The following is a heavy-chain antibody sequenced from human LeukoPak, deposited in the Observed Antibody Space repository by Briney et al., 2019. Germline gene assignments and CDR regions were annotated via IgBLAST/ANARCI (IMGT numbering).Heavy chain of an antibody. CDR2: ISGSGGST. D-gene: IGHD3-22*01. J-gene: IGHJ4*02. CDR1: RGSFSGYY. CDR3: AKSRDYYDSSNFDC. Sequence: ETLSLTCAVYRGSFSGYYWSWIRQPPGKGLEWVSAISGSGGSTYYADSVKGRFTISRDNSKNTLYLQMNSLRADDTALYYCAKSRDYYDSSNFDCWGQGTLVTVSS. V-gene: IGHV3-23*01.